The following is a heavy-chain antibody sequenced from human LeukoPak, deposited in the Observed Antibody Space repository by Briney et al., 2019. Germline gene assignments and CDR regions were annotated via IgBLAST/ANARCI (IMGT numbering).Heavy chain of an antibody. V-gene: IGHV3-23*01. Sequence: PGGSLRLSCAASGFTFSSYAMSWVRQAPGKGLEWVSAISGSGGSTYYADSVKGRSTISRDNARSTLSLQMNSLRAEDTAIYYCVRDNAYTFDYWGQGTLVTVSS. CDR1: GFTFSSYA. J-gene: IGHJ4*01. CDR2: ISGSGGST. D-gene: IGHD5-24*01. CDR3: VRDNAYTFDY.